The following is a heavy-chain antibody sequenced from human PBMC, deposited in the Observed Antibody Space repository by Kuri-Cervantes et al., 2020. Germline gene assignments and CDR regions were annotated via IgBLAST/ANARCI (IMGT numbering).Heavy chain of an antibody. CDR3: ARGREGVYCSSTSCTYYYYYYYMDV. Sequence: ASVKVSCKASGYTFTSYGISWVRQAPGQGLEWMGWISAYNGNTNYAQKLQGRVTMTTDTFTSTAYMELSSLRSEDTAVYYCARGREGVYCSSTSCTYYYYYYYMDVWGKGTTVTVSS. CDR1: GYTFTSYG. CDR2: ISAYNGNT. J-gene: IGHJ6*03. V-gene: IGHV1-18*01. D-gene: IGHD2-2*01.